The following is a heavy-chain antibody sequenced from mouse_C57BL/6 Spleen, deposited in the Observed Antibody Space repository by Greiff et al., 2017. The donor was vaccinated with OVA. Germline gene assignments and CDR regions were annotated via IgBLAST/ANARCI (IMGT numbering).Heavy chain of an antibody. Sequence: EVKLVEPGGGLVKPGGSLKLSCAASGFTFSDYGMHWVSQGPEKGLEWVAYISSGSSTIYYADTVKGRFTISRDKAKNTLFLQMTSLRSEDTAMYYCARGITEAYWGQGTLVTVSA. CDR2: ISSGSSTI. V-gene: IGHV5-17*01. J-gene: IGHJ3*01. CDR1: GFTFSDYG. D-gene: IGHD1-1*01. CDR3: ARGITEAY.